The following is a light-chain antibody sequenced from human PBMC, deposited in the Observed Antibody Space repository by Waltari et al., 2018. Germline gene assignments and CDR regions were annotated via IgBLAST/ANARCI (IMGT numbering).Light chain of an antibody. Sequence: QSALTQPASVSGSPGQSITIPCTGPSSHVGSYHLVSWYQQQPGKAPKLMIYEGRKRSSGVSNRFSGSKSGNTASLTISGLQAEDEADYYCCSYAGSSTLVFGGGTKLTVL. CDR3: CSYAGSSTLV. CDR2: EGR. CDR1: SSHVGSYHL. J-gene: IGLJ2*01. V-gene: IGLV2-23*01.